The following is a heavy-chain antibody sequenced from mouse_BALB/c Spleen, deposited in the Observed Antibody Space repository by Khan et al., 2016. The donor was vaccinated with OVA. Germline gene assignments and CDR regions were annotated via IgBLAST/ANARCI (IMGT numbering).Heavy chain of an antibody. CDR1: GFTFSNYW. V-gene: IGHV6-6*02. CDR3: WILL. Sequence: EVQLEESGGGLVQPGGSMKLSCVASGFTFSNYWMNWVRQSPEQGLEWIAEIRLKSDDYVSHHAESVKGRFTTSRDDSKSSVYLQMNNVRAEDTGIYYCWILLWGQGTTLTVSS. J-gene: IGHJ2*01. CDR2: IRLKSDDYVS.